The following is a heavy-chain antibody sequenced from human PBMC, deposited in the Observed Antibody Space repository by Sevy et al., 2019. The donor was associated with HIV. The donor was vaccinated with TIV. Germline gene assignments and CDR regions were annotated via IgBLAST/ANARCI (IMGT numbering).Heavy chain of an antibody. V-gene: IGHV4-4*07. CDR1: GGSISSYY. D-gene: IGHD3-3*01. Sequence: SETLSLTCTVSGGSISSYYWSWIRQPAGKGLEWIGLIYTSGSTNYNPSLKSRVTMSVDTSKNQFSLKLSSVTAADTAVYYCARDHYDFWSGYYINWFDPWGQGTLVTVSS. CDR3: ARDHYDFWSGYYINWFDP. CDR2: IYTSGST. J-gene: IGHJ5*02.